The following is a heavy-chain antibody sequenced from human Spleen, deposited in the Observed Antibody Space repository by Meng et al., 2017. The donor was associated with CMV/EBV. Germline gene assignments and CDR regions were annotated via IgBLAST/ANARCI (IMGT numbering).Heavy chain of an antibody. Sequence: GYSFTNYWIGWVRQTPGKGLEWMGITNPGDSEIQYSPSFQGQVTISVDKSINTAYLQWGSLRASDTAIFYCARHYNGAGYLEWFFDYWGQGTLVTVSS. D-gene: IGHD3-3*01. CDR1: GYSFTNYW. J-gene: IGHJ4*02. CDR3: ARHYNGAGYLEWFFDY. CDR2: TNPGDSEI. V-gene: IGHV5-51*01.